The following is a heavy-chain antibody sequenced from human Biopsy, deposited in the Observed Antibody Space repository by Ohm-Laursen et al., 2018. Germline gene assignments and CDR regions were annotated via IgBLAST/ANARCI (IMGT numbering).Heavy chain of an antibody. CDR1: GDTFTTSA. V-gene: IGHV1-69*04. Sequence: SVKVSCKASGDTFTTSAISWVRQVPGQGLDWMGRIIPILGTVDYGQNFQGRVTIRADTSTTFLELTSLRYDDTAVYYCARLGYDSSGYGLWWAFDIWGQGTMVTISS. J-gene: IGHJ3*02. CDR2: IIPILGTV. D-gene: IGHD3-22*01. CDR3: ARLGYDSSGYGLWWAFDI.